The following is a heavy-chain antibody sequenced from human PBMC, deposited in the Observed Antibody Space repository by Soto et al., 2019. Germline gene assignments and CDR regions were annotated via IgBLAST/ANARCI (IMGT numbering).Heavy chain of an antibody. Sequence: SETLSLTCTVSGDSFSSHYWSWIRQPAGKGLEWLGRLYNDERTNYNPSLKSRVTMSMDTSKNQFSLKLTSVTAADSAVYFCAREPLAHSYFDFWGQGILVTVSS. CDR1: GDSFSSHY. V-gene: IGHV4-4*07. CDR2: LYNDERT. CDR3: AREPLAHSYFDF. J-gene: IGHJ4*02.